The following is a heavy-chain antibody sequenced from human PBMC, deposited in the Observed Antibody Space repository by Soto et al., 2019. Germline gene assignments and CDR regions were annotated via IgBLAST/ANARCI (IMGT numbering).Heavy chain of an antibody. CDR3: ARTTVVVVADTPNLIGGGHNWFDP. V-gene: IGHV1-2*02. J-gene: IGHJ5*02. Sequence: ASVKVSCKASGYTFTGYYMHWVRQAPGQGLEWMGWINPNSGGTNYAQKFQGRVTMTRDTSISTAYMELSRLRSDDTAVYYCARTTVVVVADTPNLIGGGHNWFDPWGQGTLVTVYS. CDR1: GYTFTGYY. CDR2: INPNSGGT. D-gene: IGHD2-15*01.